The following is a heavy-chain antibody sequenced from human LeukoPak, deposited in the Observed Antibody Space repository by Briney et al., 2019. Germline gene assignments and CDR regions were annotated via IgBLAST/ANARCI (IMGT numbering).Heavy chain of an antibody. CDR2: IYYSGST. V-gene: IGHV4-59*01. CDR3: ARTKDSWTPNAFDI. J-gene: IGHJ3*02. Sequence: SSETLSLTCTVPGGSISSYYWSWIRQPPGKGLEWIGYIYYSGSTNYNPSLKSRVTISVDTSKNQFSLKLSSVTAADTAVYYCARTKDSWTPNAFDIWGQGTMVTVSS. CDR1: GGSISSYY. D-gene: IGHD3/OR15-3a*01.